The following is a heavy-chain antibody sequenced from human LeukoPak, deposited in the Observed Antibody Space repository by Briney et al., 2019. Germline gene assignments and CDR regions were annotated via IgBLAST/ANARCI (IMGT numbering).Heavy chain of an antibody. Sequence: PSETLSLTCTVSGGSINGYYWTWIRQPPGTGLEWIGYVFYIVITNSHPSPKTRVTISLSASKSEFSLKLTSVTAADTAVYYCARQDSSGWLFDYWGQGTLVTVSS. J-gene: IGHJ4*02. V-gene: IGHV4-59*01. CDR2: VFYIVIT. D-gene: IGHD6-19*01. CDR1: GGSINGYY. CDR3: ARQDSSGWLFDY.